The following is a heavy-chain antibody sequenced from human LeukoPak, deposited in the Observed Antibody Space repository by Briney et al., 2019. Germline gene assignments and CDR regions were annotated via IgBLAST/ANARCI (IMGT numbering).Heavy chain of an antibody. CDR3: AREVLRRFGMVTSRNPYYMDV. D-gene: IGHD5-18*01. V-gene: IGHV1-18*01. J-gene: IGHJ6*03. CDR2: ISAYNGNT. CDR1: GYTFTSYG. Sequence: ASVKVSCKASGYTFTSYGISWVRQAPGQGLEWMGWISAYNGNTNYAQKLQGRVTMTTDTSTSTAYMELRSLRSDDTAVYYCAREVLRRFGMVTSRNPYYMDVWGKGTTVTVSS.